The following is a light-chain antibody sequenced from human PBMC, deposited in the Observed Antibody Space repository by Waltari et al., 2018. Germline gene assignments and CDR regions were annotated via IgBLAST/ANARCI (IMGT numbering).Light chain of an antibody. V-gene: IGLV2-11*01. CDR1: SREVGGYNY. CDR2: DVS. J-gene: IGLJ2*01. CDR3: CSFAGSHTYVV. Sequence: QSALTQPRPVSGSPGQSVPISCTGTSREVGGYNYVSWYQQHPGKAPKLMIYDVSTRPSGVPDRFSGSKSGNTASLTISGLQTEDEADYYCCSFAGSHTYVVFGGGTKLTVL.